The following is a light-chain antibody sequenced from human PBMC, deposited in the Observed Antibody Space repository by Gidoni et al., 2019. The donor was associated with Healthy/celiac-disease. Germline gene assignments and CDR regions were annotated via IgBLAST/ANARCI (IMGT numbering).Light chain of an antibody. J-gene: IGKJ2*01. V-gene: IGKV1-5*03. CDR3: QQYNSPGT. CDR1: QSISSW. Sequence: IQMTQSPSTLSASVGDRVTITCRASQSISSWLAWYQQKPGKAPKLLIYKAPSLESGVPSRFSGSGSGTEFTLTISSLQPDDFATYYCQQYNSPGTFGQGTKLEIK. CDR2: KAP.